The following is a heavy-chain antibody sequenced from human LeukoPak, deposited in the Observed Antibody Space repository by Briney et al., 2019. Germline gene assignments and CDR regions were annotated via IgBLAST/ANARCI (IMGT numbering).Heavy chain of an antibody. CDR3: ARDHSGQPVVRYNWFDP. V-gene: IGHV1-18*01. CDR2: ISAYNGNT. Sequence: ASVKVSCKASGYTFTSYGISWVRQAPGQGLEWMGWISAYNGNTNYAQKLQGRVTMTTDTSTSTAYMELRSLRSDDTAVYYCARDHSGQPVVRYNWFDPWGQGTLVTVSS. CDR1: GYTFTSYG. J-gene: IGHJ5*02. D-gene: IGHD4-23*01.